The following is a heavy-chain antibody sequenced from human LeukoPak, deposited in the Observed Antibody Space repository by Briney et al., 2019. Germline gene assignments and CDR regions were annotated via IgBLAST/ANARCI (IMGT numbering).Heavy chain of an antibody. Sequence: GASVKVSCKASGYSFSDYSMHWLRQAPGQGLEWMGRINPNSGGISYAQNFQGRVSMTRDTSISTTYMELSGLTSDDTAVYYCARGGSGSGYLYYFDYWGQGTLVAVSS. CDR2: INPNSGGI. V-gene: IGHV1-2*06. J-gene: IGHJ4*02. D-gene: IGHD3-10*01. CDR1: GYSFSDYS. CDR3: ARGGSGSGYLYYFDY.